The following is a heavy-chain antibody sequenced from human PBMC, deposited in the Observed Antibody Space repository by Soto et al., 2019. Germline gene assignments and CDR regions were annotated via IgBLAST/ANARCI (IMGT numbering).Heavy chain of an antibody. D-gene: IGHD3-9*01. V-gene: IGHV1-2*04. CDR2: INPNSGGT. Sequence: ASVKVSCQTSGYTITGYYMHWVRQAPGQGLEWMGWINPNSGGTNYAQKFQGWVTMTRDTSISTAYMELSRLRSDDTAVYYCARVGLGQQAGWFDPWGQGTLVTVSS. CDR3: ARVGLGQQAGWFDP. J-gene: IGHJ5*02. CDR1: GYTITGYY.